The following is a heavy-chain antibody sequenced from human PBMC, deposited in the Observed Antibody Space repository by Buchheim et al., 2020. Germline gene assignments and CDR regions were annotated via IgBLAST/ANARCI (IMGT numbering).Heavy chain of an antibody. CDR3: ASQFFFDSSTWLKTPFDY. CDR2: IIPIFGTV. V-gene: IGHV1-69*06. J-gene: IGHJ4*02. CDR1: GGTFSSYA. Sequence: QVQLVQSGAEVKKPGSSVKVSCKASGGTFSSYAISWVRQAPGQGLEWMGGIIPIFGTVNYAQKFQGRVTITAATSTRIVYVELSSLRSEDTAVYYCASQFFFDSSTWLKTPFDYWGQGTL. D-gene: IGHD6-13*01.